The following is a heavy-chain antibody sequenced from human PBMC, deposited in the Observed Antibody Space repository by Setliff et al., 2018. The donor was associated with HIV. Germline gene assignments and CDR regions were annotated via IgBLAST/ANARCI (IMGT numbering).Heavy chain of an antibody. D-gene: IGHD1-26*01. CDR1: GGSISSSNW. V-gene: IGHV4-4*02. Sequence: SETLSLTCAVSGGSISSSNWWSWVRQSPTKGLEWIGEIAHSGSTNYNPSLRSRVTMSVDKSNNQFSLKLSSVTAADTAVYYCSRDVGVPGRGNALDYWGQGTQVTVSS. CDR2: IAHSGST. CDR3: SRDVGVPGRGNALDY. J-gene: IGHJ4*02.